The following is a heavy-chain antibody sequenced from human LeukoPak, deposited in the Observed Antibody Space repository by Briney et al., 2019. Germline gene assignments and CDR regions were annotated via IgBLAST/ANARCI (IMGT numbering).Heavy chain of an antibody. J-gene: IGHJ4*02. CDR3: ARVFGGSPRG. V-gene: IGHV3-48*01. D-gene: IGHD1-26*01. CDR2: ISSSSSTI. CDR1: GFTFSSYS. Sequence: PGGSLRLSCAASGFTFSSYSMNWVRQAPGKGLEWISYISSSSSTIYYADSVKGRFIISRDNAKNLLYLQMNSLRAEDTAVYYCARVFGGSPRGWGQGTLVTVSS.